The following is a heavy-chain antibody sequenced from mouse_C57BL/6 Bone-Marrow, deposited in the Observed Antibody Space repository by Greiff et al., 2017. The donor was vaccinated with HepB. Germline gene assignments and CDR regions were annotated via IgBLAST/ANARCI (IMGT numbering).Heavy chain of an antibody. V-gene: IGHV3-6*01. CDR3: ALYYGSSYWYFDV. D-gene: IGHD1-1*01. J-gene: IGHJ1*03. Sequence: EESGPGLVKPSQSLSLTCSVTGYSITSGYYWNWIRQFPGNKLEWMGYISYDGSNNYNPSLKNRISITRDTSKNQFFLKLNSVTTEDTATYYCALYYGSSYWYFDVWGTGTTVTVSS. CDR1: GYSITSGYY. CDR2: ISYDGSN.